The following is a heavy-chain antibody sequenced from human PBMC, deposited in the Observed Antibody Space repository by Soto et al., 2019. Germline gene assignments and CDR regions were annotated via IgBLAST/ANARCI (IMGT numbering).Heavy chain of an antibody. D-gene: IGHD3-22*01. CDR3: PYFDSNGYYPQNHY. J-gene: IGHJ4*02. CDR1: GGSFSSFS. V-gene: IGHV1-69*01. CDR2: IIPILGTA. Sequence: QVILAQSGAEVKKPGSSVKVSCKVSGGSFSSFSINWVRQAPGQRFEWMGGIIPILGTANFTQKFQDRVTFTADESTATAYMKLSSLTSEDTAFYYCPYFDSNGYYPQNHYWGPGTQVTVSS.